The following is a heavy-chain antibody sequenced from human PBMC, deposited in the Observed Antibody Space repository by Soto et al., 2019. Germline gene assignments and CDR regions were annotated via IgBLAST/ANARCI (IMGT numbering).Heavy chain of an antibody. D-gene: IGHD6-13*01. CDR3: ARGLAATPAKGAC. CDR2: ISSIGTTI. V-gene: IGHV3-48*03. J-gene: IGHJ4*02. CDR1: GFTFSIYE. Sequence: EEQLVESGGGMVQPGGSLRLSCAASGFTFSIYEMNWVRQVPGKGLEWVSYISSIGTTIFYSDSVKGRFTISRDNVKNSLFLQMSNRRVEDTAVYYCARGLAATPAKGACWGQGTLVTVSS.